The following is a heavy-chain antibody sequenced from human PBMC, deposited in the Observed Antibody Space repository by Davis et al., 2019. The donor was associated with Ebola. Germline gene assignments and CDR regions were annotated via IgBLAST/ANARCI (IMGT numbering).Heavy chain of an antibody. CDR1: GGSISSSSYY. V-gene: IGHV4-39*01. CDR2: IYYSGST. CDR3: ARSVAFDY. J-gene: IGHJ4*02. Sequence: PSETLSLTCTVSGGSISSSSYYWGWIRQPPGKGLEWIGSIYYSGSTYYNPSLKSRVTISVDTSKNQFSLKLSSVTAADTAVYYCARSVAFDYWGQGTLVTVSS. D-gene: IGHD4-23*01.